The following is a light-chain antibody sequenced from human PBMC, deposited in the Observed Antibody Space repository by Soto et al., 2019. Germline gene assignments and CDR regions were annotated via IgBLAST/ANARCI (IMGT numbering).Light chain of an antibody. J-gene: IGLJ1*01. V-gene: IGLV2-23*01. Sequence: QSVLTQPASVSGSPGQSITISCTGTNSDVGTHNLVSWYQQHPGKAPKLIIYEGTKRPSGVSNRFSGSKSGNTASLTISGLQAEDEADYSCCSYELVFGTGNKVTV. CDR2: EGT. CDR3: CSYELV. CDR1: NSDVGTHNL.